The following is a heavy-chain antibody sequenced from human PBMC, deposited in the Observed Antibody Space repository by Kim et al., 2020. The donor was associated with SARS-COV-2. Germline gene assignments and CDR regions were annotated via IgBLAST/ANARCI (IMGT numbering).Heavy chain of an antibody. V-gene: IGHV3-7*01. CDR1: GFTFSTHY. D-gene: IGHD3-16*01. CDR3: AKGWGFDN. Sequence: GGSLRLSCEASGFTFSTHYMSWVRQAPGKGLEWVANIKEDASDESYADTVKGRFTISRDNARNSLYLQINNLRVEDTAVYYCAKGWGFDNWGQGTLVTV. CDR2: IKEDASDE. J-gene: IGHJ4*02.